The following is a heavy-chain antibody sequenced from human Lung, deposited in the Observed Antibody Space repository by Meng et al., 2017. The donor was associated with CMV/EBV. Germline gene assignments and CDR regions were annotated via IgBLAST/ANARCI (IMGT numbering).Heavy chain of an antibody. V-gene: IGHV1-69*02. D-gene: IGHD6-13*01. CDR1: GGTFSSYT. CDR2: INPILGIA. CDR3: ARRRNSSSWYY. Sequence: SVXVSCNASGGTFSSYTISWVRQAPGQGLEWMGRINPILGIANYAQKFQGRVTITADKSTSTAYMELSSLRSEDTAVYYCARRRNSSSWYYWGQGTLVTVSS. J-gene: IGHJ4*01.